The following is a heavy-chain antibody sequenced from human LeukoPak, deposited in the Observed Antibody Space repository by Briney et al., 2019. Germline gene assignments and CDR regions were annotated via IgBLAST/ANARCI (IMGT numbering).Heavy chain of an antibody. J-gene: IGHJ6*03. CDR2: IYYSGST. D-gene: IGHD3/OR15-3a*01. Sequence: PSETLSLTCTVSGGSISSSSYYWGWIRQPPWKGLEWIGSIYYSGSTYYNPSLKSRVTISVGTSKNQFSLKLSSVTAADTAVYYCARVIWTSLGYYYYYMDVWGKGTTVTVSS. CDR1: GGSISSSSYY. CDR3: ARVIWTSLGYYYYYMDV. V-gene: IGHV4-39*01.